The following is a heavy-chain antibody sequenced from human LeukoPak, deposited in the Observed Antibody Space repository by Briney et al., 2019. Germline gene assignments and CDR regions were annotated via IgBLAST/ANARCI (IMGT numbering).Heavy chain of an antibody. CDR3: AKDLAAFGRPFIYYSYGMDV. V-gene: IGHV3-23*01. CDR2: ISGSGGST. CDR1: GFTFSSYA. D-gene: IGHD3-10*01. Sequence: GGSLRLSCAASGFTFSSYAMSWVRQAPGKGLEWVSAISGSGGSTYYADSVKGRFTISRDNSKNTLYLQMNSLRAEDTAVYYCAKDLAAFGRPFIYYSYGMDVWGQGTTVTVSS. J-gene: IGHJ6*02.